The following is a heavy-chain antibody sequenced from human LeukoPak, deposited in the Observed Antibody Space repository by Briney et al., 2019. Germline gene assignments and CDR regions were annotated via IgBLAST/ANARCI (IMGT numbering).Heavy chain of an antibody. D-gene: IGHD3-3*01. CDR2: ISSSSSYL. J-gene: IGHJ4*02. V-gene: IGHV3-21*01. CDR3: ARGTVLRFLEWLFRD. Sequence: PGGSLRLSCAASGFTFSSYSMNWVRQAPGKGLECVSSISSSSSYLYYADSVKGRFTISRDNAKNSLYLQMNSLRAEDTAVYYCARGTVLRFLEWLFRDWGQGTLVTVSS. CDR1: GFTFSSYS.